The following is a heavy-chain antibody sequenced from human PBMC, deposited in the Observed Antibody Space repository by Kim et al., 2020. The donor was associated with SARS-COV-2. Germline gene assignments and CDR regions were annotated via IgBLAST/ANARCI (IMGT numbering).Heavy chain of an antibody. V-gene: IGHV4-34*01. J-gene: IGHJ3*02. CDR3: ARGRASSVWYFLRVFDAFDI. CDR1: GGSFSGYY. CDR2: INHSGST. Sequence: SETLSLTCAVYGGSFSGYYWSWIRQPPGKGLEWIGEINHSGSTNYNPSLKSRVTISVDTSKNQFSLKLSSVTAADTAVYYCARGRASSVWYFLRVFDAFDIWGQGTMVTVSS. D-gene: IGHD6-19*01.